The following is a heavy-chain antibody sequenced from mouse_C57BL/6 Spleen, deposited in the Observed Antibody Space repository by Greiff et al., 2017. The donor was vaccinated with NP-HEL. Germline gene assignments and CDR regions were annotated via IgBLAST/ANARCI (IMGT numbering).Heavy chain of an antibody. CDR2: ISYDGSN. D-gene: IGHD2-3*01. V-gene: IGHV3-6*01. J-gene: IGHJ1*03. Sequence: EVKLMESGPGLVKPSQSLSLTCSVTGYSITSGYYWNWIRQFPGNKLEWMGYISYDGSNNYNPSLKNRISITRDTSKNQFFLKLNSVTTEDTATYYCARDWGYDYGYFDVWGTGTTVTVSS. CDR1: GYSITSGYY. CDR3: ARDWGYDYGYFDV.